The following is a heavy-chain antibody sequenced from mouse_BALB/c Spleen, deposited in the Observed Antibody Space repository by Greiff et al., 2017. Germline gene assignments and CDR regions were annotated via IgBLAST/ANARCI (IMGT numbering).Heavy chain of an antibody. V-gene: IGHV5-9-4*01. Sequence: EVQVVESGGGLVKPGGSLKLSCAASGFTFSSYAMSWVRQSPEKRLEWVAEISSGGSYTYYPDTVTGRFTISRDNAKNTLYLEMSSLGSEDTAMYYCARDGDYYGSSPWFAYWGQGTLVTVSA. CDR3: ARDGDYYGSSPWFAY. CDR2: ISSGGSYT. J-gene: IGHJ3*01. CDR1: GFTFSSYA. D-gene: IGHD1-1*01.